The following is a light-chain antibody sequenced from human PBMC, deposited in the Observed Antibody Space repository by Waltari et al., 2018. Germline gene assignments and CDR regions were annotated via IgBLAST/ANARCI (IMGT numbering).Light chain of an antibody. Sequence: DIQMTQSPSSLSASVGDRVTITCRAGQDIRNDLGWYQQKQGRAPKRLIHGASRLQGGGPSRFSCSGSGTEFTLTISSLQPEDFATYYCLQHNIYPWTFGQGTRVEIK. J-gene: IGKJ1*01. CDR2: GAS. CDR1: QDIRND. CDR3: LQHNIYPWT. V-gene: IGKV1-17*01.